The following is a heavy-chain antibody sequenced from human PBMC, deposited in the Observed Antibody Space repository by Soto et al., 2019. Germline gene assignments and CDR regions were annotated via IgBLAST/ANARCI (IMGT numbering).Heavy chain of an antibody. CDR1: GYTFTSYY. V-gene: IGHV1-46*01. D-gene: IGHD3-22*01. CDR2: INPSGGST. CDR3: ARDRDSSGYHFGY. J-gene: IGHJ4*02. Sequence: ASVKVSCTDSGYTFTSYYMHCVRQAPGQGLEWMGIINPSGGSTNYAQKFQGRVTMTRDTSTSTVYMELSSLRSEDTAVYYCARDRDSSGYHFGYWGQGTLVTVS.